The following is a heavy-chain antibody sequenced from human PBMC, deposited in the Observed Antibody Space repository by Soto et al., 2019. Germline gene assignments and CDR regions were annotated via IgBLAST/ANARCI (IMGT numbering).Heavy chain of an antibody. J-gene: IGHJ4*02. D-gene: IGHD1-26*01. CDR1: GFTFSSNG. CDR2: IWSDGSTK. CDR3: ARDRGGSYYYFDY. V-gene: IGHV3-33*01. Sequence: QVQLVESGGGVVQPGRSLRLSCAASGFTFSSNGLHWVRQAPGKGLEWVAVIWSDGSTKYYADSVKGRFTISRDNSKNTLYLQMNSLRAEDTAVYYCARDRGGSYYYFDYWGQGALVAVSS.